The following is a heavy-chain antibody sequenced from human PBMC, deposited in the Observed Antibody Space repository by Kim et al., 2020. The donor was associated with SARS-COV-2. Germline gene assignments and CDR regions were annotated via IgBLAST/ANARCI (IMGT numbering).Heavy chain of an antibody. CDR2: IYYSGST. J-gene: IGHJ6*02. D-gene: IGHD1-7*01. Sequence: ETLSLTCTVSGGSISSYYWSWIRQPPGKGLEWIGYIYYSGSTNYNPSLKSRVTISVDTSKNQFSLKLSSVTAADTAVYYCARELTGTTSGTHYYGMDVWGQGTTVTVSS. CDR3: ARELTGTTSGTHYYGMDV. V-gene: IGHV4-59*13. CDR1: GGSISSYY.